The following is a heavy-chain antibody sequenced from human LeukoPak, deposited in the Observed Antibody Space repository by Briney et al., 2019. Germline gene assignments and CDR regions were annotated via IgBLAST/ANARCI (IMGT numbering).Heavy chain of an antibody. J-gene: IGHJ3*02. D-gene: IGHD1-26*01. CDR3: ARVMGARGAFDI. Sequence: PGGSLRLSCAASGFTVSSNYMSWVRQAPGKGLEWVANIKQDGSEKYYVDSVKGRFTISRDNAKNSLYLQMNSLRAEDTAVYYCARVMGARGAFDIWGQGTMVTVSS. CDR1: GFTVSSNY. V-gene: IGHV3-7*04. CDR2: IKQDGSEK.